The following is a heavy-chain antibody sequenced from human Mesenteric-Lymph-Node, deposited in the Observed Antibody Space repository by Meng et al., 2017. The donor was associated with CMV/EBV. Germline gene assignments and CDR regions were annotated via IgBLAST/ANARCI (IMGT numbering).Heavy chain of an antibody. V-gene: IGHV3-74*01. Sequence: GESLKISCAASGFTFSTYGMHWVRQAPGKGLVWVSRIYSDGSSTNYADSVKGRFNISRDNAKNTLFLQMNNLRGEDMAVYYCVRGGSTYYGYWGQGSLVTVSS. CDR1: GFTFSTYG. CDR2: IYSDGSST. J-gene: IGHJ4*02. CDR3: VRGGSTYYGY. D-gene: IGHD2-21*01.